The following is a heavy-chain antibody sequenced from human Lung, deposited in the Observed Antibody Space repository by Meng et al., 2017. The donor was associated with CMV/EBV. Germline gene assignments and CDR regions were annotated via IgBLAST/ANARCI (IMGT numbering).Heavy chain of an antibody. CDR2: VYHSGTA. D-gene: IGHD3-16*01. CDR3: AGVMWGAFDV. Sequence: CEVSGASVNSETCSWGRLRQRQGQRPVCFSIVYHSGTARYSTSLKSGVTISFDTSKIPVSLKVNSVTAADTALFRCAGVMWGAFDVWGQGILVTVSS. V-gene: IGHV4-61*01. J-gene: IGHJ4*02. CDR1: GASVNSETCS.